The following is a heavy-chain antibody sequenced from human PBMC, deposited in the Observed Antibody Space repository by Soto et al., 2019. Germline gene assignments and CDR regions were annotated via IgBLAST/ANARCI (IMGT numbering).Heavy chain of an antibody. CDR2: INHRGST. CDR3: ARGRVGRYCSSTSRLPFLEWPYYHYGMDV. V-gene: IGHV4-34*01. D-gene: IGHD2-2*01. CDR1: GGSFNGYY. Sequence: WETLFLTCALYGGSFNGYYRSWIRQPPGRGVAWSGEINHRGSTNYNPSLKSRFTISVDTSKNQFSLKLSSVTAADTAVYYCARGRVGRYCSSTSRLPFLEWPYYHYGMDVWGQETTVTVSS. J-gene: IGHJ6*02.